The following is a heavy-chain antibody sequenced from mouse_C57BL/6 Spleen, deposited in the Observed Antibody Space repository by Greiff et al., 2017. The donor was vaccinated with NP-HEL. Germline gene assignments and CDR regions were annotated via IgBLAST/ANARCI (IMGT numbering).Heavy chain of an antibody. CDR2: ISSGGSYT. D-gene: IGHD1-1*01. CDR3: ARPDYYGSRDWYFDV. Sequence: EVKLVESGGDLVKPGGSLKLSCAASGFTFSSYGMSWVRQTPDKRLEWVATISSGGSYTYYPDSVKGRFTISRDNAKNTLYLQMSSLKSEDTAMYYCARPDYYGSRDWYFDVWGTGTTVTVSS. V-gene: IGHV5-6*02. J-gene: IGHJ1*03. CDR1: GFTFSSYG.